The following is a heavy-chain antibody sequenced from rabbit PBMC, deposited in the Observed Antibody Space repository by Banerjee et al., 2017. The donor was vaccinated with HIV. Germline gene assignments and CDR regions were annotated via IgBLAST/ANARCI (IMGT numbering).Heavy chain of an antibody. CDR3: ARAGGGGYGYAL. J-gene: IGHJ4*01. V-gene: IGHV1S40*01. D-gene: IGHD6-1*01. CDR1: GFSFSGSYY. CDR2: IYAGSSAST. Sequence: QSLEESGGDLVKPGASLTLTCTASGFSFSGSYYMCWVRQAPGKGLEWIACIYAGSSASTYYASWAKGRFTISKTSSTTVTLQMTSLTAADTATYFCARAGGGGYGYALRGPGTLVTVS.